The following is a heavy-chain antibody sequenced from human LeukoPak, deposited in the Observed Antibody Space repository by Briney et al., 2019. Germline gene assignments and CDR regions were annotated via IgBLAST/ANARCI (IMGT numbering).Heavy chain of an antibody. J-gene: IGHJ5*02. CDR3: ARLSRVGATNRLSVGWFDP. CDR1: GGSFSGYY. CDR2: INHSGST. V-gene: IGHV4-34*01. Sequence: PSETLSLTCAVYGGSFSGYYWSWIRQPPGKGLEWIGEINHSGSTNYNPSLKSRVTISVDTSKNQFSLKLSSVTAADTAVYYCARLSRVGATNRLSVGWFDPWGQGTLVTVSS. D-gene: IGHD1-26*01.